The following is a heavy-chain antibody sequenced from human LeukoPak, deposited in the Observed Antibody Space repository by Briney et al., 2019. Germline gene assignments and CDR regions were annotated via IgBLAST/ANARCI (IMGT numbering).Heavy chain of an antibody. CDR1: GFTFSSYA. Sequence: GGSLRLSCAASGFTFSSYAMHWVRQAPGKGLEWVAVISYDGSNKYYADSVKGRFTISRDNSKNTLYLQMNSLRAEDTAVYYCAREGGSYYDYWGQGTLVTVSS. D-gene: IGHD3-16*01. CDR3: AREGGSYYDY. J-gene: IGHJ4*02. V-gene: IGHV3-30-3*01. CDR2: ISYDGSNK.